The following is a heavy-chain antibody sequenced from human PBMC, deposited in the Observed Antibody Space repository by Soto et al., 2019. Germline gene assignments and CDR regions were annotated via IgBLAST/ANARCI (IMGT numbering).Heavy chain of an antibody. CDR1: GFTFSNAW. CDR3: TTEAAAPYNWFDP. V-gene: IGHV3-15*01. CDR2: IKSKTDGGTT. D-gene: IGHD6-13*01. J-gene: IGHJ5*02. Sequence: EVQLVESGGGLVKPGGSLRLSCAASGFTFSNAWMSWVRQAPGKGLEWVGRIKSKTDGGTTDYAAPVKGRFTSSRDDSKNTLYLQMNSRKNEDTAVYYCTTEAAAPYNWFDPWGQGTLVTVSS.